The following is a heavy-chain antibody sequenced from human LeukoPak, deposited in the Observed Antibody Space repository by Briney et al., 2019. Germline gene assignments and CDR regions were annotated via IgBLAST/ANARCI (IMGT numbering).Heavy chain of an antibody. V-gene: IGHV4-59*01. CDR1: VGSITGYY. Sequence: SESLSLTPTHPVGSITGYYWCSIRQPPRKGLGWIGYIYYSGGTNYKPSLKSPVTISVDTSKNQFSLKLSSVTAADTAVYYCARSLYCSSTSCSTDYWGQGTLVTVSS. CDR3: ARSLYCSSTSCSTDY. J-gene: IGHJ4*02. D-gene: IGHD2-2*01. CDR2: IYYSGGT.